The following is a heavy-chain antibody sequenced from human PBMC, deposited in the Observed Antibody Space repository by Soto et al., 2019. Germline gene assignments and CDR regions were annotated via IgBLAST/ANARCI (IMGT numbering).Heavy chain of an antibody. J-gene: IGHJ4*02. D-gene: IGHD3-16*01. CDR3: AIQDAYSTTRYHFAF. CDR1: GYTFTSNP. Sequence: DSVKVSCKASGYTFTSNPMNWVRQAPGQRPEWMGVINVGNGNTRYSQKFQGRVTMTRDTSATTAYMELSSLRSEDTAVYYCAIQDAYSTTRYHFAFWGQGTLVTVSS. CDR2: INVGNGNT. V-gene: IGHV1-3*01.